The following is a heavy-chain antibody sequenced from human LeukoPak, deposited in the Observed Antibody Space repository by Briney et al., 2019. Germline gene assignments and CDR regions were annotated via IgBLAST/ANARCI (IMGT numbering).Heavy chain of an antibody. V-gene: IGHV1-24*01. CDR1: GYMVVDLS. Sequence: VSVKVSCKVSGYMVVDLSIHWVRQAPGKGLEWMGGFDPAEKTTMYAQRFQGRVSMTEDTSTDTAYMELSGLRSEDTATYYCATDLHTLLRGDGPGGGFGAQETLFIFS. CDR3: ATDLHTLLRGDGPGGGF. CDR2: FDPAEKTT. D-gene: IGHD3-16*01. J-gene: IGHJ4*02.